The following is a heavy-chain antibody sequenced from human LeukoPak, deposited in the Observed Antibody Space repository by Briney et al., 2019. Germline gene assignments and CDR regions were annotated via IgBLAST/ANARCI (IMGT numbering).Heavy chain of an antibody. CDR1: GFTFSNYW. CDR2: IKEDGSEK. J-gene: IGHJ4*02. V-gene: IGHV3-7*01. Sequence: GGSLSLSCAASGFTFSNYWMSWVRQAPGKGLEWVANIKEDGSEKYYVDSVKGRFTISRDNAKNSLYLQMNSLRAEDTAVYYCASGRQLGYWGQGTLVTVSS. CDR3: ASGRQLGY. D-gene: IGHD6-13*01.